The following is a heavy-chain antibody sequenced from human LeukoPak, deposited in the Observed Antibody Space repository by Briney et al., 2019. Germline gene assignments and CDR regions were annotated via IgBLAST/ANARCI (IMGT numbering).Heavy chain of an antibody. D-gene: IGHD6-13*01. V-gene: IGHV3-53*01. J-gene: IGHJ4*02. CDR3: ARATAGTVRALDY. Sequence: GGSLRLSCAASGFTVSSNYMSWVRQAPGKGLEWVSAIYSGGITYYADSVKGRFTITRDNSKNTLYLQMNSLRAEDTAVYYCARATAGTVRALDYWGQGTLVTVSS. CDR2: IYSGGIT. CDR1: GFTVSSNY.